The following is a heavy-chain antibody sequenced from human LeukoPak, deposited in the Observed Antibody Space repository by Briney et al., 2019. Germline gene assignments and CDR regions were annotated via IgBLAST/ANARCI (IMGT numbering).Heavy chain of an antibody. V-gene: IGHV3-30*18. J-gene: IGHJ3*02. D-gene: IGHD2-21*02. CDR1: GFTFSSYG. CDR2: ISYDGSNK. Sequence: AGGSLRLSCAASGFTFSSYGMHWVRQAPGKGLEWVAVISYDGSNKYYADSVKGRFTISRDNSKNTLYLQMNSLRAEDTAVYYCAKLAYCGGDCTHAFDIWGQGTMVTVSS. CDR3: AKLAYCGGDCTHAFDI.